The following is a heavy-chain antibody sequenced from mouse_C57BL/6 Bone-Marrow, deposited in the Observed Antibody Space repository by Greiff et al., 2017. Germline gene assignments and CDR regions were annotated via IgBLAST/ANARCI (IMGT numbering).Heavy chain of an antibody. CDR1: GYTFTSYW. Sequence: QVQLQQPGAELVRPGASVKLSCKASGYTFTSYWMEWVKQRPGQGLEWIGNIYPSDSETHYNQKFKDKATLTVDKSSSTAYMQLSSLTSGASAVYYCARRMSGWFAYWGQGTLVTVSA. CDR3: ARRMSGWFAY. V-gene: IGHV1-61*01. CDR2: IYPSDSET. J-gene: IGHJ3*01. D-gene: IGHD3-2*02.